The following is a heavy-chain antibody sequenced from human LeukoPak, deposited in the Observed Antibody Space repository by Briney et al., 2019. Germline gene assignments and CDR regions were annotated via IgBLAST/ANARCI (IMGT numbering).Heavy chain of an antibody. Sequence: SETLSLTCAVYGGSFSGYYWSWIRQPPGKGLEWIGEINHSGSTNYNPSLKSRVTISVDTSKNQFSLKLSSVTAADTAVYYCARGHRNHYYHSNTGHFDYWGQGTLVTVSS. D-gene: IGHD3-22*01. CDR2: INHSGST. J-gene: IGHJ4*02. CDR1: GGSFSGYY. V-gene: IGHV4-34*01. CDR3: ARGHRNHYYHSNTGHFDY.